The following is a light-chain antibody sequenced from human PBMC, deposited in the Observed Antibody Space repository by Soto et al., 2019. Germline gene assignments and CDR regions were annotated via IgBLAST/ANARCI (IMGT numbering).Light chain of an antibody. J-gene: IGKJ5*01. CDR3: QQNYDTPIN. CDR2: AAS. Sequence: DFEMAQAPSCLCRFFVERVNITCRASQSIGTFLSWYQQKSGRAPKLLIYAASSLQIGVPSRFSGSGSGTNFTLTISSLQPEDFATYFCQQNYDTPINFGQGTRLEIK. V-gene: IGKV1-39*01. CDR1: QSIGTF.